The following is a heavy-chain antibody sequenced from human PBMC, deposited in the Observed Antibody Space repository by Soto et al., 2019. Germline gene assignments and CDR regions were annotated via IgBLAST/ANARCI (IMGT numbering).Heavy chain of an antibody. Sequence: AASVKVSCKASGYTFTSYGISWVRQAPGQGLEWMGWISAYNGNTNYAQKLQGRVTMTTDTSTSTAYMELRSLRSDDTAVYYCARDRYCSGGSCYSDYGMDVWGQGTTVTGSS. D-gene: IGHD2-15*01. CDR1: GYTFTSYG. CDR2: ISAYNGNT. J-gene: IGHJ6*02. V-gene: IGHV1-18*01. CDR3: ARDRYCSGGSCYSDYGMDV.